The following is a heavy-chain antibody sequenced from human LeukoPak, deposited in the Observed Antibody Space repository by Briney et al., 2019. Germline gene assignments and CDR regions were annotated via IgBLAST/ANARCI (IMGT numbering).Heavy chain of an antibody. D-gene: IGHD3-22*01. V-gene: IGHV3-23*01. CDR3: AKDRYYYDTYDAFDI. Sequence: GGSLRLSCAASGFTFSSYAMSWVRQAPGKGLEWVSAISGSGGSTYYADSVKGRFTISRDNSKNTLYLQMNSLRAEDTAIYYCAKDRYYYDTYDAFDIWGQGTMVTVSS. CDR1: GFTFSSYA. CDR2: ISGSGGST. J-gene: IGHJ3*02.